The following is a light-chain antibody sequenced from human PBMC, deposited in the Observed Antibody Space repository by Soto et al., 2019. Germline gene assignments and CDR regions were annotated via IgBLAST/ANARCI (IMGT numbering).Light chain of an antibody. J-gene: IGKJ5*01. V-gene: IGKV3-20*01. Sequence: DILFTQSPGTLSLSPGERATLSCRASQSLNSSYLAWYQQKPGQAPRLLIYDASSRATGIPDRFSGSGSGTDFTLTISRLEPEDSAVYYGQQYGSSPPITFGQGTRLEIK. CDR1: QSLNSSY. CDR3: QQYGSSPPIT. CDR2: DAS.